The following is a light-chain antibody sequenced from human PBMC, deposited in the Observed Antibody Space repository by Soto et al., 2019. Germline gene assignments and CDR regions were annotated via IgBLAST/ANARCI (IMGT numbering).Light chain of an antibody. CDR2: EVS. V-gene: IGLV2-23*02. J-gene: IGLJ2*01. Sequence: QSALTQPASVSGPPGQSITISCTGTIGYVGINNLVSWYQKHPGKAPKPTIYEVSKRPSGVSNRFSGSKSGKTASLTISGLQAEDEADYYCCSYAGSSTFVFGGGTKLTVL. CDR3: CSYAGSSTFV. CDR1: IGYVGINNL.